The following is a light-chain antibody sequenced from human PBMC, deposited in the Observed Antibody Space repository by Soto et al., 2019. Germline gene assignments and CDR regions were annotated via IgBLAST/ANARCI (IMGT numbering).Light chain of an antibody. CDR1: SSNIGSNY. V-gene: IGLV1-47*02. Sequence: QSVLTQPPSASGSPGQRVTIPCSGSSSNIGSNYVFWYQHLPGVAPKLLIYSDNQRPSGVPDRFSGSKSGTSASLAISGLRSEDEADYYCAAWDDTLSGYVFGTGTKVTVL. CDR2: SDN. J-gene: IGLJ1*01. CDR3: AAWDDTLSGYV.